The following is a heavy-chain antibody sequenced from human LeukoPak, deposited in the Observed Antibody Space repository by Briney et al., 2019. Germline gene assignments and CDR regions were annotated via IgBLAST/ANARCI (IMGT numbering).Heavy chain of an antibody. CDR3: VRQRGASGTINHFDP. CDR1: GYSFTSYW. J-gene: IGHJ5*02. D-gene: IGHD3-10*01. CDR2: IYPGDSDT. V-gene: IGHV5-51*01. Sequence: GESLQISCKGSGYSFTSYWIGWVRQLPGKGLEWMGIIYPGDSDTRYSPSFQGQVTISADKSISTAYLQWNTLKTSDTAMYYCVRQRGASGTINHFDPWGQGTLVTVSS.